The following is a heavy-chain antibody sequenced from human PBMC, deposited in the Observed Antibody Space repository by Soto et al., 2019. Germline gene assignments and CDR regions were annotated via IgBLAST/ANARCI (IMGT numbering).Heavy chain of an antibody. CDR2: INAGNGNT. Sequence: GASVKVSCKASGYTFTSYAMHWVRQAPGQRLEWMGWINAGNGNTKYSQKFQGRVTITRDTSASTAYMELSSLRSEDTAVYYCASSPIVVVVAATRWNTSNYYYYYGMDVWGQGTTVTVSS. CDR1: GYTFTSYA. D-gene: IGHD2-15*01. V-gene: IGHV1-3*01. J-gene: IGHJ6*02. CDR3: ASSPIVVVVAATRWNTSNYYYYYGMDV.